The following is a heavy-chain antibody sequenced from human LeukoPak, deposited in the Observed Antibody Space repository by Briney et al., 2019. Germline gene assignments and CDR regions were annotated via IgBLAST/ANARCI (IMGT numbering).Heavy chain of an antibody. D-gene: IGHD3-22*01. CDR1: GFIFSSYA. CDR3: AKDPQDSSGYYFDY. J-gene: IGHJ4*02. Sequence: SGGSLRLSCAASGFIFSSYAMSWVRQVPGEGLEWVSAISSSGDSTYSADSVKGRFTISRDSSRNTLYLQWNSLRVEDTAVYYCAKDPQDSSGYYFDYWGQGTLVTVSS. V-gene: IGHV3-23*01. CDR2: ISSSGDST.